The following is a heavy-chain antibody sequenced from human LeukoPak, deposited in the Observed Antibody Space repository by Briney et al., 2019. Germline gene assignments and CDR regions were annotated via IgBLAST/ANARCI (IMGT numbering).Heavy chain of an antibody. D-gene: IGHD4-23*01. CDR3: ARHGGNSGVDY. CDR1: GYSFTSYW. CDR2: IYPGDSDT. J-gene: IGHJ4*02. Sequence: GESLKISCKGSGYSFTSYWVGWVRRMPGKGLEGMGIIYPGDSDTRYSASFVGQGTTSAGETVSTAYLKWSSLKASDTAMYYCARHGGNSGVDYWGQATLVTVSS. V-gene: IGHV5-51*01.